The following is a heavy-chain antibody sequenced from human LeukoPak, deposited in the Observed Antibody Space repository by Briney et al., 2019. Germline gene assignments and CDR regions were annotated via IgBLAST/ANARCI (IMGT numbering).Heavy chain of an antibody. CDR1: GYTFTGYY. D-gene: IGHD2-15*01. CDR2: INPNSGGT. CDR3: ARGPRVYCSGGSCQMAWFDP. V-gene: IGHV1-2*04. Sequence: ASVKVSCKASGYTFTGYYMHWVRQAPGQGLEWMGWINPNSGGTNYAQKFQGWVTMTRDTSISTAYMELSRLRPDDTAVYYCARGPRVYCSGGSCQMAWFDPWGQGTLVTVSS. J-gene: IGHJ5*02.